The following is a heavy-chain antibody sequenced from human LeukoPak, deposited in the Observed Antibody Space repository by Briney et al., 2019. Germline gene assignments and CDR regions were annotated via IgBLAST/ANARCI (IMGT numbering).Heavy chain of an antibody. CDR2: INAGNGNP. CDR1: GYTFTSYV. CDR3: ARVGQYADYDGSYCDY. D-gene: IGHD4-17*01. J-gene: IGHJ4*02. Sequence: ASVKVSCKTSGYTFTSYVIHWVRQAPGQRLEWMGWINAGNGNPKYSQNFQGRVTITRDTSASTAYMELSSLRSEDTAVYYCARVGQYADYDGSYCDYWGQGTLVTVSS. V-gene: IGHV1-3*01.